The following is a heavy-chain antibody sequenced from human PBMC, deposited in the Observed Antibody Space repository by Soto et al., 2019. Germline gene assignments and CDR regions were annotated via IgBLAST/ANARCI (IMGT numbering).Heavy chain of an antibody. CDR2: ISYDGSNK. J-gene: IGHJ5*02. D-gene: IGHD3-22*01. CDR3: AKDRSSGYSAWFDP. Sequence: PGGSLRLSCAASGFTFSSYGMHWVRQAPGKGLEWVAVISYDGSNKYYADSVKGRFTISRDNSKNTLYLQMNSLRAEDTAVYYCAKDRSSGYSAWFDPWGQGTLVTVSS. V-gene: IGHV3-30*18. CDR1: GFTFSSYG.